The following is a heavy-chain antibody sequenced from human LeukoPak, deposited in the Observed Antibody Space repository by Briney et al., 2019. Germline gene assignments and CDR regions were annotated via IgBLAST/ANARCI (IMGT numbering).Heavy chain of an antibody. CDR3: ARQSCSTSCYIDY. CDR2: IYYSGST. Sequence: SETLSLTCTVSGGSISSDDYYWTWIRQPPGKGLEWIGYIYYSGSTYYNPSLKSRVTISVDTSKNQFSLRLSSVTAADTAVYYCARQSCSTSCYIDYWGQGTLVTVSS. V-gene: IGHV4-30-4*08. CDR1: GGSISSDDYY. J-gene: IGHJ4*02. D-gene: IGHD2-2*02.